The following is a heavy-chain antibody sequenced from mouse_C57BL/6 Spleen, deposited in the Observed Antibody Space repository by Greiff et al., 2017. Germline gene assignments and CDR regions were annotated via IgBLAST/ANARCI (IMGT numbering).Heavy chain of an antibody. Sequence: QRVESGGDLVKPGGSLKLSCAASGFTFSSYGMSWVRQTPDKRLEWVATISSGGSYTYYPDSVKGRFTISRDNAKNTLYLQMSSLKSEDTAMYYCARERVITTVVATDYYAMDYWGQGTSVTVSS. J-gene: IGHJ4*01. CDR1: GFTFSSYG. V-gene: IGHV5-6*01. CDR2: ISSGGSYT. D-gene: IGHD1-1*01. CDR3: ARERVITTVVATDYYAMDY.